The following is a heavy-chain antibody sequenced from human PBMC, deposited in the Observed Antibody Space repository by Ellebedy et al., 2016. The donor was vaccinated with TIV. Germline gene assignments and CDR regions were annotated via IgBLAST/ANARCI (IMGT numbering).Heavy chain of an antibody. D-gene: IGHD6-19*01. CDR3: TTDRDALGIAVAGCYY. J-gene: IGHJ4*02. CDR1: GFTFTTFV. V-gene: IGHV3-15*07. Sequence: PGGSLRLSCAASGFTFTTFVMNWVRQAPGKGLEWVGRIKSKTDGGTTDYAAPVKGRFTISRDDSKNTLYLQMNSLKTEDTAVYYCTTDRDALGIAVAGCYYWGQGTLVTVSS. CDR2: IKSKTDGGTT.